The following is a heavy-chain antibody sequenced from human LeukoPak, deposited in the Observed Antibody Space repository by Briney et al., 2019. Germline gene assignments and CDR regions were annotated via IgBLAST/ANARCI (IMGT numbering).Heavy chain of an antibody. Sequence: PGGSLRLSCAASGFTFSSYAMHRVRQAPGKGLEYVSAISSNGGSTYYANSVKGRFTISRDNSKNTLYLQMGSLRAEDMAVYYCARGADPWGQGTLVTVSS. V-gene: IGHV3-64*01. CDR1: GFTFSSYA. J-gene: IGHJ5*02. CDR3: ARGADP. CDR2: ISSNGGST.